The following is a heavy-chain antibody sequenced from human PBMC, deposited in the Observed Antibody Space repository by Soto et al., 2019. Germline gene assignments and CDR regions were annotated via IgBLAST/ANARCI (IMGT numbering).Heavy chain of an antibody. CDR1: GFTVSSNY. V-gene: IGHV3-53*01. CDR2: IYSGGST. D-gene: IGHD6-19*01. Sequence: GGSLRLSCAASGFTVSSNYMSWVRQAPGKGLEWVSVIYSGGSTYYADSVKGRFTISRDNSKNTLYLQMNSLRAEDTAVYYCARDAINGVAGSEWFRYYYYGMDVWGQGTTVTVSS. CDR3: ARDAINGVAGSEWFRYYYYGMDV. J-gene: IGHJ6*02.